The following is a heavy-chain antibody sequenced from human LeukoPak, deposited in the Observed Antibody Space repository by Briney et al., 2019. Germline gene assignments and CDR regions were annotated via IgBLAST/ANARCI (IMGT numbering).Heavy chain of an antibody. V-gene: IGHV3-74*01. J-gene: IGHJ4*02. D-gene: IGHD6-6*01. CDR1: GFSFSGHW. CDR2: ISPTGSTT. Sequence: GGSLRLSCIASGFSFSGHWMHWARQLPGKGLVWVSRISPTGSTTSYADSVKGRFTVSRDNAKNSLYLQVNNLRAEDTAVYYCARGPNSNWSGLDFWGQGTLLTVSS. CDR3: ARGPNSNWSGLDF.